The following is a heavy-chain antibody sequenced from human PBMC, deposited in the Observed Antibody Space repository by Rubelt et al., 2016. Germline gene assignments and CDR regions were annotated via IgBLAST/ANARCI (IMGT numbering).Heavy chain of an antibody. CDR1: GYTFTSYY. Sequence: QVQLVQSGAEVKKPGASVKVSCKASGYTFTSYYIHWVRQAPGQGFEWMGFINPSGGSTSYGQDFQGRVTMTRDMSTSTVYMGLSSRKSEDTAVYYCATNVASGWPNWGQGTLVTVSS. CDR3: ATNVASGWPN. CDR2: INPSGGST. D-gene: IGHD6-19*01. J-gene: IGHJ4*02. V-gene: IGHV1-46*01.